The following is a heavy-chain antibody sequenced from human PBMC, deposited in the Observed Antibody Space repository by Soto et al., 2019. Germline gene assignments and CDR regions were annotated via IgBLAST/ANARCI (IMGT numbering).Heavy chain of an antibody. CDR2: IWHDGNT. D-gene: IGHD7-27*01. V-gene: IGHV3-66*01. CDR1: GFTVSSTY. CDR3: SRDGGGHWGPYDY. Sequence: EVQLVESGGGLVQPGGSLRLSCAASGFTVSSTYMSWIRQAPGKGLEWVSGIWHDGNTYYADSVKGRFTISRDNSKNTVYLQMTSLRAEDTAIYYGSRDGGGHWGPYDYWGQGTLVTISS. J-gene: IGHJ4*02.